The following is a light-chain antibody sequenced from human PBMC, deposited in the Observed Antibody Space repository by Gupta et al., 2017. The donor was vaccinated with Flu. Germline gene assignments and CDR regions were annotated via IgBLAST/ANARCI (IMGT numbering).Light chain of an antibody. V-gene: IGLV3-1*01. CDR3: QAWDSSTFYV. CDR2: QDS. CDR1: KLGDKY. Sequence: SYELTQPPSVSVSPGQTASITCSGDKLGDKYACWYQQKPGQSPVLVIYQDSKRPSGIPERFSGSNSGNTATLTXSXTQAMDXADYYCQAWDSSTFYVFGTGTKVTVL. J-gene: IGLJ1*01.